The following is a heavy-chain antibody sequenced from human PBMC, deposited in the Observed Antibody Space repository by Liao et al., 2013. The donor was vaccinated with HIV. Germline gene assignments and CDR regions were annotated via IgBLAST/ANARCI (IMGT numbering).Heavy chain of an antibody. CDR1: GGSISGFH. Sequence: VQLQESGPGLVRPSETLSLTCTVSGGSISGFHWSWVRQPAGKAPEWIGRVSTSGSSTYNPSLWPRVTMSVDVSRNRFSLTLISATAADTAVYYCAREHNFFDFWGQGTLVSVSS. V-gene: IGHV4-4*07. J-gene: IGHJ4*02. CDR2: VSTSGSS. CDR3: AREHNFFDF.